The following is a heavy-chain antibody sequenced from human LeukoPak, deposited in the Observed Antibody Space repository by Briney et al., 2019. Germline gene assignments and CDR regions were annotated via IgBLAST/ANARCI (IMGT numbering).Heavy chain of an antibody. J-gene: IGHJ4*02. Sequence: NPGGSLRLSCVASGFTFTNAWMTWVRQAPGKGLEWVGRIKSKTDGGTADYAAPVTGRFTISRDDSESTLYLQMNSLQTEDTAVYYCTTDLRWESQGSDYWGQGTLVTVSS. D-gene: IGHD1-26*01. CDR3: TTDLRWESQGSDY. CDR1: GFTFTNAW. CDR2: IKSKTDGGTA. V-gene: IGHV3-15*01.